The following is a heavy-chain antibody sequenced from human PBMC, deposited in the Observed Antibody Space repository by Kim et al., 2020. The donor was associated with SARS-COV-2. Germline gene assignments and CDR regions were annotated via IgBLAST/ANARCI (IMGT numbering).Heavy chain of an antibody. CDR2: IYYSGST. D-gene: IGHD3-3*01. J-gene: IGHJ2*01. CDR1: GGSFSSSSYY. CDR3: ARVWGIGVVIPRLPWYFDL. V-gene: IGHV4-39*01. Sequence: SETLSLTCTVSGGSFSSSSYYWGWIRQPPGKGLEWIGSIYYSGSTYYNPSLKSRVTISVDTSKNQFSLKLSSVTAADTAVYYCARVWGIGVVIPRLPWYFDLWGRGTLVTVSS.